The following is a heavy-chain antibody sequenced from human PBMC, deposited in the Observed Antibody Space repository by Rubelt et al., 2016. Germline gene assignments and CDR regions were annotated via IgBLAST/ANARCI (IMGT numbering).Heavy chain of an antibody. CDR3: ARVYRYCSSTSCYTDY. Sequence: YYADSVKGRFTISRDNAKNSLYPQMNSLRAEDTAVYYCARVYRYCSSTSCYTDYWGQGTLVTVSS. J-gene: IGHJ4*02. D-gene: IGHD2-2*02. V-gene: IGHV3-11*01.